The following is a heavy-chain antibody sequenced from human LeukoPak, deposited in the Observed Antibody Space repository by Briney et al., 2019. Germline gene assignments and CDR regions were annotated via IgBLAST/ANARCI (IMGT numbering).Heavy chain of an antibody. Sequence: SETLSLTCTVSGGSISSYYWSWIRQPPGKGLEWIGNIYYSGSTNYNPSLKSRVTISVDTSKNQFSLKLSSVTAADTAVYYCARDGYSSGWYMVGWFDPWGQGTLVTVSS. J-gene: IGHJ5*02. D-gene: IGHD6-19*01. CDR2: IYYSGST. CDR3: ARDGYSSGWYMVGWFDP. V-gene: IGHV4-59*01. CDR1: GGSISSYY.